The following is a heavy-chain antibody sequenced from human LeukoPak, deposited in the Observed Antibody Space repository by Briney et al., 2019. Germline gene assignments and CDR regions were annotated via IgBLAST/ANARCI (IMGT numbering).Heavy chain of an antibody. CDR1: GGTFSSYA. Sequence: EASVKVSCKASGGTFSSYAISWVRQAPGQGLEWMGGIIPIFGTANYAQKFQGRVTITADESTSTAYMELSSLRSEDTAVYYCAGPEPGYCSGGSCYRAGWYFDLWGRGTLVTVSS. J-gene: IGHJ2*01. CDR3: AGPEPGYCSGGSCYRAGWYFDL. D-gene: IGHD2-15*01. CDR2: IIPIFGTA. V-gene: IGHV1-69*01.